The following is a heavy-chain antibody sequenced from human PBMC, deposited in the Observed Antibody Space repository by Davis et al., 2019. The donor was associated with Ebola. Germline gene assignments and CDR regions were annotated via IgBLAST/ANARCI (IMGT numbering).Heavy chain of an antibody. V-gene: IGHV3-73*01. CDR1: GFTFSGSA. CDR2: IRSKANSYAT. J-gene: IGHJ4*02. D-gene: IGHD4-17*01. Sequence: PGGSLRPSCAVSGFTFSGSAMHWVRQASGKGLEWVGRIRSKANSYATAYAASVKGRFTISRDDSKNTAYLQMNSLKTEDTAVYYCTSTTVTSDYWGQGTLVTVSS. CDR3: TSTTVTSDY.